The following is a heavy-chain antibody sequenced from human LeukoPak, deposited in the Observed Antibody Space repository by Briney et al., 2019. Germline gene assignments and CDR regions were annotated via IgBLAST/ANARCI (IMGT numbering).Heavy chain of an antibody. CDR2: IYYSGST. CDR1: GGSISSYY. CDR3: ARAGTTVTDMLIDY. V-gene: IGHV4-59*01. J-gene: IGHJ4*02. D-gene: IGHD4-17*01. Sequence: SETLSLTCTVSGGSISSYYWSWIRQPPGKGLEWIGYIYYSGSTNYNPSLKSRVTISVDTSKNQFSLKLSSVTAADTAVYYCARAGTTVTDMLIDYWGQGTLVTVSS.